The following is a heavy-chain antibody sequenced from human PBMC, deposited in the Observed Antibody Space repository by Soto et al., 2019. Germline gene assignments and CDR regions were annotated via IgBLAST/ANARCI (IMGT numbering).Heavy chain of an antibody. V-gene: IGHV3-53*01. Sequence: EVQLVESGGGLIQPGGSLRLSCAVSGFSVSSTYMSWFRQAPGKGLEWVSVMYSGGSAYYADSVKGRFSISRENSKNTLSLQMNSLRAEDTAVYYCARVMMVRGVVFEYWGRGTLVTVSS. CDR3: ARVMMVRGVVFEY. D-gene: IGHD3-10*01. CDR1: GFSVSSTY. CDR2: MYSGGSA. J-gene: IGHJ4*02.